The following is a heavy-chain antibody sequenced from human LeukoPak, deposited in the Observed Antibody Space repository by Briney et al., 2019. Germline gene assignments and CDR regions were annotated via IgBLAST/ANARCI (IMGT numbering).Heavy chain of an antibody. J-gene: IGHJ4*02. CDR3: AKDRWPLGGFGGLYY. Sequence: GGSLRLSCAASGFTFSSYAMSWVRQAPGKGLEWVSAISGSGGSTYYADSVKGRFTISRDNSKNTLYLQMNSLRAEDTAVYYCAKDRWPLGGFGGLYYWGQGTLVTVSS. D-gene: IGHD3-10*01. V-gene: IGHV3-23*01. CDR2: ISGSGGST. CDR1: GFTFSSYA.